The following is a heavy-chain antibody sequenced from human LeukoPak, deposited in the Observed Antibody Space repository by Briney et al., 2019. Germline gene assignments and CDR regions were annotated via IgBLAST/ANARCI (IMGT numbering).Heavy chain of an antibody. CDR1: GFTFSSYG. CDR3: AREVSIAARHGGYYYYGMDV. Sequence: HPGGSLRLSCAASGFTFSSYGMHWVRQAPGKGLEWVSYISSSGSTIYYADSVKGRFTISRDNAKNSLYLQMNSLRAEDTAVYYCAREVSIAARHGGYYYYGMDVWGQGTTVTVSS. D-gene: IGHD6-6*01. V-gene: IGHV3-48*04. J-gene: IGHJ6*02. CDR2: ISSSGSTI.